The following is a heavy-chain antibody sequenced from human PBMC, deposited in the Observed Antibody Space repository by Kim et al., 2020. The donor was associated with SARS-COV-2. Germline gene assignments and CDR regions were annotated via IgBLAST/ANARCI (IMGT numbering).Heavy chain of an antibody. V-gene: IGHV3-23*01. CDR1: GFPFDNYG. CDR3: AKGLWGAEKGDDF. Sequence: GGSLRLSCAASGFPFDNYGMTWVRQAPGKGLEWVSSISGSGTKTQYADAVNGRYTISRDNSKNILYLPLNSLRGEDTAVYFCAKGLWGAEKGDDFWGQGTLVTVSS. D-gene: IGHD3-10*01. J-gene: IGHJ4*02. CDR2: ISGSGTKT.